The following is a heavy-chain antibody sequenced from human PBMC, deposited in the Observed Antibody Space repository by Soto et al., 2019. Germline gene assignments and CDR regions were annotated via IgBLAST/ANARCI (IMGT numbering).Heavy chain of an antibody. Sequence: EVQLLDSGGGLVPPGGSLRLSCAASGVTFTIFDMSWVRQAPGKGLEWVSTIDKRGRTTHYADSVRGRFTISRDNSKNTLYLQMNSLRAEDTAIYYCAKPLHDYGECYSDYWGQGTLVTVSS. CDR3: AKPLHDYGECYSDY. CDR2: IDKRGRTT. D-gene: IGHD4-17*01. J-gene: IGHJ4*02. V-gene: IGHV3-23*05. CDR1: GVTFTIFD.